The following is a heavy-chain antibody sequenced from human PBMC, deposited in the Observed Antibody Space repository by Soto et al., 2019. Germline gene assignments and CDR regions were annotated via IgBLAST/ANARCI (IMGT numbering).Heavy chain of an antibody. CDR3: AKATYCSGGSCYPYYFDY. D-gene: IGHD2-15*01. CDR1: GFTFSSYA. CDR2: ISGSGGST. Sequence: EVQLLESGGGLVQPGGSLRLSCAASGFTFSSYAMNWVRQAPGKGLEWVSTISGSGGSTYYADSVKGRFTISRDNSKNTLYLQMNSLRAEETAVYYCAKATYCSGGSCYPYYFDYWGQGTLVTVSS. V-gene: IGHV3-23*01. J-gene: IGHJ4*02.